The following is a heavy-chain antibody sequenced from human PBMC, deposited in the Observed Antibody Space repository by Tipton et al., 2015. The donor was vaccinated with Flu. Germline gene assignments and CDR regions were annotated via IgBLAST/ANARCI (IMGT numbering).Heavy chain of an antibody. CDR3: ARETGRGFGELPWPFDC. V-gene: IGHV1-18*01. Sequence: QVQLVQSGAEVKKPGASVKVSCKASGYTFTSYGISWVRQAPGQGLEWMGWISAYNGNTNYAQKLQGRVTMTTDTSTGTAYMELRSLRSDDPAVYYCARETGRGFGELPWPFDCWGQGTLVTVSS. CDR2: ISAYNGNT. J-gene: IGHJ4*02. D-gene: IGHD3-10*01. CDR1: GYTFTSYG.